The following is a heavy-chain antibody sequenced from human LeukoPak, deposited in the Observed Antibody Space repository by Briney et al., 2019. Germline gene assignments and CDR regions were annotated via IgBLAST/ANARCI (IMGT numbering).Heavy chain of an antibody. CDR2: ISAYNGNT. CDR1: GYTFTSYG. V-gene: IGHV1-18*01. J-gene: IGHJ6*03. D-gene: IGHD2-15*01. Sequence: ASVKVSCKASGYTFTSYGIMWARQAPGQGLEWMGWISAYNGNTNYAQNLQGRVTMTTDTSTSIAYMELRSLRSDDTAVYYCARDNKRGCSGGSCYSVFAMDVWGKGTTVTVSS. CDR3: ARDNKRGCSGGSCYSVFAMDV.